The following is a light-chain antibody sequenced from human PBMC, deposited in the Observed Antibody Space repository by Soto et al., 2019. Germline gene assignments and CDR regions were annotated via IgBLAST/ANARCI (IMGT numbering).Light chain of an antibody. J-gene: IGKJ2*01. V-gene: IGKV1-9*01. Sequence: IQLTQSPSSLSASVGDRVTITCRASQGISSYLAWYQQKPGKAPKLLIYAASTLQGGVPSRFSGSGSGTDFTLTISSLQPEDFAAYYCQQLNSYPPLFGQGTKLEIK. CDR3: QQLNSYPPL. CDR1: QGISSY. CDR2: AAS.